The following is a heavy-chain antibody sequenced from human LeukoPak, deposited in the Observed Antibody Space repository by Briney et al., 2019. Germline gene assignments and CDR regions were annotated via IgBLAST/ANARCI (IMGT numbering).Heavy chain of an antibody. V-gene: IGHV3-23*01. CDR2: ISNSGRNT. Sequence: GGSLTLSCAASGFTFSSYTMSWVRQAPGKGLEWVSTISNSGRNTFYTDSVKGRFTISRDNSKNTLYLQTNSLRAGDTAVYSCARARGYCAADCSRYAFDYWGQGTLVTVSS. D-gene: IGHD2-21*02. CDR1: GFTFSSYT. J-gene: IGHJ4*02. CDR3: ARARGYCAADCSRYAFDY.